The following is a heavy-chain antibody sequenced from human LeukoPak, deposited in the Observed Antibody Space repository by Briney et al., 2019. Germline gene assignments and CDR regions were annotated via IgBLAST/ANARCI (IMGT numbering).Heavy chain of an antibody. V-gene: IGHV4-59*01. CDR3: ARAPSIGPRGAFDI. Sequence: PSETLSITCTVSGGSISSYYWSWIRQPPGKGLEWIGYIYYSGSTNYNPSLKSRVTISVDTSKNQFSLKLSSVTVADTAVYYCARAPSIGPRGAFDIWGQGTMVTVSS. D-gene: IGHD1-26*01. CDR1: GGSISSYY. CDR2: IYYSGST. J-gene: IGHJ3*02.